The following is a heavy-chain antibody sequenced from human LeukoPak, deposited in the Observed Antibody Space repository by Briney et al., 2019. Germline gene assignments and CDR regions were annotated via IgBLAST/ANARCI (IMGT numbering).Heavy chain of an antibody. CDR2: VTSSGTI. Sequence: GGSLRLSCAASGFTFSSYGMNWARQAPGKGLDWLSHVTSSGTIYYADSVRGRFTISRDNSKNTLYLQMNSLRAEDTAVYYCARDKKLRAGSNWFDPWGQGTLVTVSS. J-gene: IGHJ5*02. D-gene: IGHD1-14*01. CDR1: GFTFSSYG. V-gene: IGHV3-48*01. CDR3: ARDKKLRAGSNWFDP.